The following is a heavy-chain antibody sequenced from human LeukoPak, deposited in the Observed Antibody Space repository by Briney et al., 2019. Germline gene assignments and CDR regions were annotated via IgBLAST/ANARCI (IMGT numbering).Heavy chain of an antibody. Sequence: PGGSLRLSCAASGFTFSSYAMNWVRQAPGKGLEWVLGTGSTGVSTFYADSVKGRFTVSRDNSKSTLSLQMNSLRAEDTAVYYCAKDPGVVPAHYFDYWGQGTLVTVSS. CDR1: GFTFSSYA. D-gene: IGHD2-2*01. CDR2: TGSTGVST. J-gene: IGHJ4*02. CDR3: AKDPGVVPAHYFDY. V-gene: IGHV3-23*01.